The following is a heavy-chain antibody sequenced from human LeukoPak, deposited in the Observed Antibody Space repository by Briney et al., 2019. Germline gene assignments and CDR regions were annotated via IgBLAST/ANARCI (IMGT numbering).Heavy chain of an antibody. CDR2: IYTSGST. D-gene: IGHD4-11*01. Sequence: PSETLSLTCTVSGGSISSYYWSWIRQPPGKGLEWIGRIYTSGSTNYNPSLKSRVTISVDTSKNQFSLKLSSVTAADTAVYYCASGTTVTSYYYYYMDVWGKGTKVTVSS. CDR1: GGSISSYY. J-gene: IGHJ6*03. V-gene: IGHV4-4*08. CDR3: ASGTTVTSYYYYYMDV.